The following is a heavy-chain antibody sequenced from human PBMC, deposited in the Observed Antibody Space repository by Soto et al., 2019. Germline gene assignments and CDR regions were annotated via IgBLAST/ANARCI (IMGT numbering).Heavy chain of an antibody. Sequence: ASVKVSCKASGYTFTSYGIHWVRQAPGQRLEWTGWINAANGDTKYSPKFQGRVTIPRDTSASTAYMELSSLRSEDTVLYYCLRRHVSATGIDWFDPWGQGTLVTVSS. J-gene: IGHJ5*02. V-gene: IGHV1-3*01. D-gene: IGHD6-13*01. CDR3: LRRHVSATGIDWFDP. CDR2: INAANGDT. CDR1: GYTFTSYG.